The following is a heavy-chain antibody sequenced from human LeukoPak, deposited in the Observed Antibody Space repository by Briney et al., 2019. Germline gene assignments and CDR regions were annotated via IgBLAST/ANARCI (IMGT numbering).Heavy chain of an antibody. CDR3: ARLKAAAGSNFDY. CDR1: GFTFRSYG. J-gene: IGHJ4*02. D-gene: IGHD6-13*01. V-gene: IGHV3-23*01. Sequence: GGTLRLSCAASGFTFRSYGMSWVRQAPGKGLEWVSAISGSGASTYYADSVKGRFTISRDNSKNTMFLQMNSLRAEDTAVYYCARLKAAAGSNFDYWGQGTLVTVSS. CDR2: ISGSGAST.